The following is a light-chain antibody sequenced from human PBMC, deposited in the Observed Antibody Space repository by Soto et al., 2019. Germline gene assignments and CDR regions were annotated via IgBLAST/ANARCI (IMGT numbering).Light chain of an antibody. CDR3: LQDYNYPRT. Sequence: AIQMTQPPSSLSASVGDRVSITCRASQGIRNDLGWYQQKPGKAPKLLIYAASSLQSGVPSRFSGSGSGTDFTLTISSLQPEDFATYYCLQDYNYPRTFGQGTKVDTK. V-gene: IGKV1-6*01. CDR1: QGIRND. CDR2: AAS. J-gene: IGKJ1*01.